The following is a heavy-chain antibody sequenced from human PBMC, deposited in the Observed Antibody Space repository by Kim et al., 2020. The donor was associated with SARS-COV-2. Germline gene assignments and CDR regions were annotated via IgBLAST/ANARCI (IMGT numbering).Heavy chain of an antibody. CDR3: ARGGTGWRAPASVYYYYGMDV. CDR2: ISSSSSYI. J-gene: IGHJ6*02. CDR1: GFTFSSYS. V-gene: IGHV3-21*01. D-gene: IGHD1-1*01. Sequence: GGSLRLSCAASGFTFSSYSMNWVRQAPGKGLEWVSSISSSSSYIYYADSVKGRFTISRDNAKNSLYLQMNSLRAEDTAVYYCARGGTGWRAPASVYYYYGMDVWGQGTTVTVSS.